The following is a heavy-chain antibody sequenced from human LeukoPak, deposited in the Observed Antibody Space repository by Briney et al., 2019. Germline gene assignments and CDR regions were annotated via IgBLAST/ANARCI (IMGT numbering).Heavy chain of an antibody. Sequence: PSETLSLTCTVSGDSISSGDYYWSWIRQPAGKGLEWIGRISSSGSTNYNPSLKSRVTISVDTSKNQFSLKLSSVTAADTAVYFCARGPYSYDSSGAFDIWGQGTMVTVSS. CDR2: ISSSGST. CDR1: GDSISSGDYY. J-gene: IGHJ3*02. CDR3: ARGPYSYDSSGAFDI. D-gene: IGHD3-22*01. V-gene: IGHV4-61*02.